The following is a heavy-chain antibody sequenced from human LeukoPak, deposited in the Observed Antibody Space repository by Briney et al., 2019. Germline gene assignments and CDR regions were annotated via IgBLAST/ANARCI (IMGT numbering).Heavy chain of an antibody. CDR2: IIPIFGTA. V-gene: IGHV1-69*01. Sequence: SVKLSCKASGGTFTSYAISWVRQAPGQGLEWMGGIIPIFGTANYAQKFQGRVTITADESTSTAYMELSSLRSEDTAVYYCAIRAAEHEGCINYWGQGTLVTVSS. CDR1: GGTFTSYA. D-gene: IGHD1-14*01. CDR3: AIRAAEHEGCINY. J-gene: IGHJ4*02.